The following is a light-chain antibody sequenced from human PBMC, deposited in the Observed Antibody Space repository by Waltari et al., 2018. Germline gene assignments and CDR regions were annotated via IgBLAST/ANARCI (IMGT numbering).Light chain of an antibody. J-gene: IGKJ2*01. CDR2: TVS. CDR3: MQGTHWPHT. V-gene: IGKV2-30*01. CDR1: QGLVFGDGNTY. Sequence: DVVMTQSPLTLSVTLGQPASISCKSSQGLVFGDGNTYLNWFQQKPGQSPRRLIYTVSNRDFGVPDRFSGSGSGTDFTLRISRVEADDVGFYYCMQGTHWPHTCGQGTRLEI.